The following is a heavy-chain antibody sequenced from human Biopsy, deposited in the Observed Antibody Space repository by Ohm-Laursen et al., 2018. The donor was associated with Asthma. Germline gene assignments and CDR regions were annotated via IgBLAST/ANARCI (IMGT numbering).Heavy chain of an antibody. CDR1: GGSISTYY. Sequence: GTLSLTCTVSGGSISTYYWSWIRQPPGKGLEWIGYIYYSGSTNYNPSLKSRVTISVDTSKNQFSLRLISVTAADTAIYYCVRAVRNEQWLAPFDYWGQGKPVTVSS. CDR2: IYYSGST. V-gene: IGHV4-59*01. D-gene: IGHD6-19*01. J-gene: IGHJ4*02. CDR3: VRAVRNEQWLAPFDY.